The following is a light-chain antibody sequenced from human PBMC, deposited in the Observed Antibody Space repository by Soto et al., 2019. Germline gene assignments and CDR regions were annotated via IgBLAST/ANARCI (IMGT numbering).Light chain of an antibody. J-gene: IGLJ1*01. CDR3: CSYAGSSTYV. Sequence: QSALTQPASVSGSPGQSITISCTGTSSDFGSYNLVSWYQQHPGKAPKLMIYEDSKRPSGVSNRFSGSKSGNTASLTISGLQAEDDAYYYCCSYAGSSTYVFGTGTKLTVL. V-gene: IGLV2-23*01. CDR1: SSDFGSYNL. CDR2: EDS.